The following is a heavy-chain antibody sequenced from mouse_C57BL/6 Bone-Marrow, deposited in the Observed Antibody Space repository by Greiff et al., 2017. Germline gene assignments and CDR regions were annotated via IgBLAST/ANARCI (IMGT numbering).Heavy chain of an antibody. D-gene: IGHD2-3*01. Sequence: VKLVESGPGLVAPSQSLSITCTVSGFSLTSYDISWVRQPPGKGLEWLGVIWTGGGTNYNSALKSRLSISKDNSKSQVFLKMNSLQTDDTARYYCARSYVGYLGYWYFDVWGTGTTVTVSS. CDR2: IWTGGGT. CDR3: ARSYVGYLGYWYFDV. CDR1: GFSLTSYD. V-gene: IGHV2-9-1*01. J-gene: IGHJ1*03.